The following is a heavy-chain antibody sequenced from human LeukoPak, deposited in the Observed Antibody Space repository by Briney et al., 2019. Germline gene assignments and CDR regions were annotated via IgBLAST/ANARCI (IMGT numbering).Heavy chain of an antibody. D-gene: IGHD3-10*01. V-gene: IGHV3-7*01. J-gene: IGHJ4*02. Sequence: GGSLRLSCAVSGFTFSSYWMSWVRQVPGKGLEWVATIKPDGSDTYYVDSVKGRFTFSRDNAKNSLYLQMNSLRAEDTAVYYCARYASGRSFDSWGQGTLVTVS. CDR2: IKPDGSDT. CDR1: GFTFSSYW. CDR3: ARYASGRSFDS.